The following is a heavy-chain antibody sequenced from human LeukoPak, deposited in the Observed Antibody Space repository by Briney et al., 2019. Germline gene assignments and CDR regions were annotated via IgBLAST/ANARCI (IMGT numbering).Heavy chain of an antibody. CDR3: AREGSDV. J-gene: IGHJ6*04. CDR1: GYTFTGYY. Sequence: GASVKVSCKASGYTFTGYYVYWVRQAPGQGLEWMGWINPNSGDTNYAQKFKGRVTMTRDTSINTAYMELSSLRSDDTAVYYCAREGSDVWGKGTTVTISS. CDR2: INPNSGDT. V-gene: IGHV1-2*02.